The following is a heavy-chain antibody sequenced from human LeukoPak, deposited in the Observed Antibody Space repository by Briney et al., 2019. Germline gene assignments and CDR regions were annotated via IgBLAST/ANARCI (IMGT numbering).Heavy chain of an antibody. Sequence: GGSLRLSCATSGFNFDRYTIHWVRQAPGKGLEWVPLAGWAGGTTFYSDSVRGRFTISRDSGRKSVYLQMNSLTTDDTAFYFCAKELDTMFFDYWGQGALVTVSS. CDR2: AGWAGGTT. CDR3: AKELDTMFFDY. J-gene: IGHJ4*02. V-gene: IGHV3-43*01. CDR1: GFNFDRYT. D-gene: IGHD3-10*02.